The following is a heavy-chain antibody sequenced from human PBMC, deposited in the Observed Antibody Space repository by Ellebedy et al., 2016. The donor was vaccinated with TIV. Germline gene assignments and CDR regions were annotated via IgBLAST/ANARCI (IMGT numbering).Heavy chain of an antibody. V-gene: IGHV3-48*01. CDR3: ACYGSGSYRGDFDY. Sequence: GGSLRLSXAASGFTFSSYSMNWVRQAPGKGLEWVSYISSSLNTIKYADSVKGRFTISRDNAKNSLYLQMNSLRPEDTALYFCACYGSGSYRGDFDYWGQGTLVTVSS. CDR2: ISSSLNTI. D-gene: IGHD3-10*01. CDR1: GFTFSSYS. J-gene: IGHJ4*02.